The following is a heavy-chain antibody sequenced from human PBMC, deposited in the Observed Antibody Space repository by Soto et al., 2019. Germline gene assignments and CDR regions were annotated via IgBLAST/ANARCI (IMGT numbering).Heavy chain of an antibody. V-gene: IGHV3-33*01. CDR1: GFTFSSYG. CDR3: AREPWRAQLVSYYYYYYGMDV. CDR2: IWYDGSNK. D-gene: IGHD6-6*01. Sequence: GGSLRLSCAASGFTFSSYGMHWVRQAPGNGLEWVAVIWYDGSNKYYADSVKGRFTISRDNSKNTLYLQMNSLRAEDTAVYYCAREPWRAQLVSYYYYYYGMDVWGQGTTVTVSS. J-gene: IGHJ6*02.